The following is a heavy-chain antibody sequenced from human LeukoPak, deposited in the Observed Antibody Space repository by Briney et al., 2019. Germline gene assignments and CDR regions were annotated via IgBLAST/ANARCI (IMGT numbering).Heavy chain of an antibody. Sequence: PGGSLRLSCAASGFTFSGSAMHWVRQASGKGLEWVGRIRSKANSYATAYAASVKGRFTISRDDSKNTAYLQMSSLKTEDTAVYYCARDLMGIAYRGAFYYWGQGTLVTVSS. CDR1: GFTFSGSA. CDR2: IRSKANSYAT. CDR3: ARDLMGIAYRGAFYY. V-gene: IGHV3-73*01. J-gene: IGHJ4*02. D-gene: IGHD6-13*01.